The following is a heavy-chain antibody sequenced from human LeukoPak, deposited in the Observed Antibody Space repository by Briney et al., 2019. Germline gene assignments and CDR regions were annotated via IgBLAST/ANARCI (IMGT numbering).Heavy chain of an antibody. J-gene: IGHJ4*02. CDR2: ISGSGGST. V-gene: IGHV3-23*01. CDR3: AKDLGYYDILTGYTY. CDR1: GFTFSSYA. Sequence: GGSLRLSCAASGFTFSSYAMSWVRQAPGKGLEWLSAISGSGGSTYYADSVKGRFTISRDNSKNTLYLQMNSLRAEDTAVYYCAKDLGYYDILTGYTYWGQGTLVTVSS. D-gene: IGHD3-9*01.